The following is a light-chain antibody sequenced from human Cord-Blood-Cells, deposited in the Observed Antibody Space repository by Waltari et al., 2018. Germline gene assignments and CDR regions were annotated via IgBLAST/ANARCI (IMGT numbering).Light chain of an antibody. J-gene: IGLJ7*01. CDR1: SGSIASNY. CDR3: QSYDSSNAV. Sequence: NFMLTQPHSVSESPGKTVTISCTRSSGSIASNYVQWYQQRPGSSPTTVIYEDNQRPSGGPDRFSASIDSSSNSASLTISGLKTEDEADYYCQSYDSSNAVFGGGTQLTVL. V-gene: IGLV6-57*01. CDR2: EDN.